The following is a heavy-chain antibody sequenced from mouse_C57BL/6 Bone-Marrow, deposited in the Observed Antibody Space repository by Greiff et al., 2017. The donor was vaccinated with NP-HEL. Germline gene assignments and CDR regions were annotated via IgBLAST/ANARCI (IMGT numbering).Heavy chain of an antibody. CDR2: ISYDGSN. CDR3: ARADYDSSYAMDY. D-gene: IGHD2-4*01. CDR1: GYSITSGYY. J-gene: IGHJ4*01. V-gene: IGHV3-6*01. Sequence: VQLKESGPGLVKPSQSLSLTCSVTGYSITSGYYWNWIRQFPGNKLEWMGYISYDGSNNYNPSLKNRISITRDTSKNQFFLKLTSVTTEDTATYYCARADYDSSYAMDYWGQGTSVTVSS.